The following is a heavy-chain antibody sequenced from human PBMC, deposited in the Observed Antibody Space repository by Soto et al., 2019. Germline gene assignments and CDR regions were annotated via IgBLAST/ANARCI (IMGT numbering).Heavy chain of an antibody. D-gene: IGHD3-9*01. V-gene: IGHV4-34*01. CDR3: ARALIPSFDWYPERKRGFDP. Sequence: SETLSLTCAVYGGSFSGYYWSWIRQPHGKGLEWIGEINHSGSTNYNPSLKSRVTISVDTSKSQFSLKLSSVTAADTAVYYCARALIPSFDWYPERKRGFDPWGQGTLVT. CDR1: GGSFSGYY. J-gene: IGHJ5*02. CDR2: INHSGST.